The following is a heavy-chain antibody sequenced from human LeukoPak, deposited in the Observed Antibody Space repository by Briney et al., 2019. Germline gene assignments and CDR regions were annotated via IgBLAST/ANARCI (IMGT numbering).Heavy chain of an antibody. J-gene: IGHJ4*02. V-gene: IGHV3-7*01. D-gene: IGHD2-2*01. CDR2: IKQDGSEK. CDR3: ARALRISRACLDY. Sequence: GGSLRLSCAASGFTFSSYAMSWVRQAPGKGLEWVANIKQDGSEKYYVDSVKGRFTISRDNAKNSLYLQMNSLRAEDTAVYYCARALRISRACLDYWGQGTLVTVSS. CDR1: GFTFSSYA.